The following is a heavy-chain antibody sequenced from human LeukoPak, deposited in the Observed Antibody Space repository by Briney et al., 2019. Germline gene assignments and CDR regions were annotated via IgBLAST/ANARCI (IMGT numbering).Heavy chain of an antibody. CDR3: ARGQDFRVRGVTRTLYYYMDV. CDR2: ITHSDGT. J-gene: IGHJ6*03. D-gene: IGHD3-10*01. CDR1: GGSFSGYY. V-gene: IGHV4-34*01. Sequence: SETLSLTCAVYGGSFSGYYWSWIRQPPGKGLEWIGEITHSDGTNYNSSLKSRVTISVDTSKNQFSLKLSSVTAADTAVYYCARGQDFRVRGVTRTLYYYMDVWGKGTTITVSS.